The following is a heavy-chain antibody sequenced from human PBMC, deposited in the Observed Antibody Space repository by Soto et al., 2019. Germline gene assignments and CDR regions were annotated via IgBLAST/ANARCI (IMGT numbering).Heavy chain of an antibody. CDR1: GFTFSNYA. Sequence: QVQLVESGGGVVQPGRSLRLSCAASGFTFSNYAMHWVRQAPGKGLDWVAVISYDGSNKYYADSVKGRFTISRDNSKNTLYLQMNSLRPEDTAVYYCAIVSYHAFDIWGQGTMVTVSS. CDR2: ISYDGSNK. J-gene: IGHJ3*02. V-gene: IGHV3-30-3*01. CDR3: AIVSYHAFDI.